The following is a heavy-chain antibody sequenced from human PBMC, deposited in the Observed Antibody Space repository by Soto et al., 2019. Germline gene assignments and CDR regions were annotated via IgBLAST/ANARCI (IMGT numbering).Heavy chain of an antibody. CDR1: GFTFSSYW. D-gene: IGHD2-21*01. V-gene: IGHV3-66*01. CDR2: IYSDGST. J-gene: IGHJ4*02. CDR3: TRDPTTSIVTDY. Sequence: PGGSLRLSSAASGFTFSSYWMSWVRQAPGQGLEWVSAIYSDGSTHYTDSVKGRFTISRDNSKDTVYLQMNTLRVEDTGVYYCTRDPTTSIVTDYWGQGTVVTVSS.